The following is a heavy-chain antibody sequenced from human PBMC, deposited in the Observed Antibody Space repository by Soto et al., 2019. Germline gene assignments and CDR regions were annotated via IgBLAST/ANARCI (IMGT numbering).Heavy chain of an antibody. CDR2: IYHNGIT. D-gene: IGHD2-21*01. Sequence: QVQLKQSGPGLVRPSGTLSLTCRVSGTSISSTSWWTWVRQSPGKGLEWIGEIYHNGITKYHPSLKSRVSLSVDKSNNQFSLKLTSATAADTAVYYWATVPPRIVVVLAEFPTWGQGTLVTVSS. J-gene: IGHJ4*02. CDR1: GTSISSTSW. V-gene: IGHV4-4*02. CDR3: ATVPPRIVVVLAEFPT.